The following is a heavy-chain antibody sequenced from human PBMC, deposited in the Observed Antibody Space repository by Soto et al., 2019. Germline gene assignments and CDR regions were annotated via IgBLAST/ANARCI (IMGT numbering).Heavy chain of an antibody. D-gene: IGHD1-26*01. J-gene: IGHJ4*02. CDR2: IYHSGST. CDR3: ARSKGNSGSYARFDY. Sequence: SETLSLTCAVSGYSISSGYYWGWIRQPPGKGPEWIGSIYHSGSTYYNPSLKRRVTISVDTSKNQFSLKLSSVTAADTAVYYCARSKGNSGSYARFDYWGQGTPVTVSS. CDR1: GYSISSGYY. V-gene: IGHV4-38-2*01.